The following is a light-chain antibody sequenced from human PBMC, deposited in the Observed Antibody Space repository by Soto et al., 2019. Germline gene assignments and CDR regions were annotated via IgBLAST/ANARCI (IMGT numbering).Light chain of an antibody. CDR1: SSDVGGYNY. CDR2: EVS. CDR3: SSYTSSSTLGV. J-gene: IGLJ1*01. V-gene: IGLV2-14*01. Sequence: QSALTQPPSASGSPGQSVAISCTGTSSDVGGYNYVSWYQQHPGKAPKLMIYEVSNRPSGVSNRFSGSKSGNTASLTISGLQAEDEADYYCSSYTSSSTLGVFGTGTKVTVL.